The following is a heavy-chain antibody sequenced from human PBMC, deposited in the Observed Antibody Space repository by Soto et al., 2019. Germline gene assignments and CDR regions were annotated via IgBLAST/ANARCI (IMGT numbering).Heavy chain of an antibody. D-gene: IGHD4-4*01. V-gene: IGHV3-9*01. CDR2: ISWNSGSI. CDR1: GFTFDDYA. Sequence: GGSLRLSCAASGFTFDDYAMHWVRQAPGKGLEWVSGISWNSGSIGYADSVKGRFTISRDNAKNSLYLQMNSLRAEDTALYYCAKDLDMTTVTTVWFDPWGQGTLVTVSS. CDR3: AKDLDMTTVTTVWFDP. J-gene: IGHJ5*02.